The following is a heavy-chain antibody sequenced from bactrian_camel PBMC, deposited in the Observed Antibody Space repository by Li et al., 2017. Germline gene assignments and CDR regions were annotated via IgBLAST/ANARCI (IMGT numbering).Heavy chain of an antibody. V-gene: IGHV3S60*01. CDR1: GPDKC. Sequence: QLVESGGGSVVPGGSLRLSCQHTGPDKCIGWFRQRPGKEREGVAIISRSGTSTDYTDSVKGRFTISIDKDRNTLFLQMTSLEPEDTAMYYCVAMATREGYKASRGLCDTDGFSFQGRGTQVTVS. D-gene: IGHD3*01. J-gene: IGHJ4*01. CDR2: ISRSGTST.